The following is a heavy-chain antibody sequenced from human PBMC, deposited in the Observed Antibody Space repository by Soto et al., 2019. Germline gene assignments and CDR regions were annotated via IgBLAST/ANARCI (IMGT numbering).Heavy chain of an antibody. V-gene: IGHV4-39*01. CDR2: IYYSGST. Sequence: PSETLSLTCTVSGGSISSSSYYWGWIRQPPGKGLEWIGSIYYSGSTYYNPSLKSRVTISVDTSKNQFSLKLSSVTAADTAVYYCARHGYEIHCYYGMDVWGQGTTVTVSS. CDR1: GGSISSSSYY. CDR3: ARHGYEIHCYYGMDV. J-gene: IGHJ6*02. D-gene: IGHD2-2*01.